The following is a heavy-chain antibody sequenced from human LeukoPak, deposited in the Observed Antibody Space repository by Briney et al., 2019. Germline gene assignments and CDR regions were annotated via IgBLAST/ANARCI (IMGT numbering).Heavy chain of an antibody. V-gene: IGHV3-30*04. J-gene: IGHJ4*02. D-gene: IGHD6-13*01. CDR1: GFTFSSYA. CDR3: ARALGLGRVELVY. Sequence: PGRSLRLSCAASGFTFSSYAMHWVRQAPGKGLEWVAVISYDGSNKYYADSVKGRFTISRDNSKNTLYLQMNSLRAEDTAVYYCARALGLGRVELVYWGQGTLVTVSS. CDR2: ISYDGSNK.